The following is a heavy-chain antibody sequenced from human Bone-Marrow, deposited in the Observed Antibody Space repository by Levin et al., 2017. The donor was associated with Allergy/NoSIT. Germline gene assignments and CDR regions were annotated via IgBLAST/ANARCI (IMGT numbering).Heavy chain of an antibody. CDR2: IFHLGTT. Sequence: PSETLSLTCTVSGDSISSGDYYWTWIRQPPGKGLEWIGYIFHLGTTYYNPSLKSRVTISIDTSKNQFSLKLSSMTAADTAVYYCARSSTVTPVYYYYMDVWGKGTTVTVFS. CDR3: ARSSTVTPVYYYYMDV. D-gene: IGHD4-17*01. CDR1: GDSISSGDYY. V-gene: IGHV4-30-4*01. J-gene: IGHJ6*03.